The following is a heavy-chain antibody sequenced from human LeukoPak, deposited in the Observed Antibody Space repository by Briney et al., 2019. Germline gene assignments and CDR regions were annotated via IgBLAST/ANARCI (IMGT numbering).Heavy chain of an antibody. CDR2: IISSTTYT. CDR3: ARVDSSGWYHNDH. Sequence: PGGSLRLSCAPPGFSFSDYSMNWVRPAPREGLWWGSSIISSTTYTYYADSVKGRFTISRDNAKTSLFLQMNSLRPEDTAVYYCARVDSSGWYHNDHWGQGTLVTVSS. V-gene: IGHV3-21*01. D-gene: IGHD6-19*01. J-gene: IGHJ4*02. CDR1: GFSFSDYS.